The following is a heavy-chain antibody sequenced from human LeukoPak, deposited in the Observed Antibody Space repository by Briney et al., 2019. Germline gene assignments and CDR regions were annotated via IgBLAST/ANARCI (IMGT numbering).Heavy chain of an antibody. V-gene: IGHV3-30*02. J-gene: IGHJ3*02. Sequence: QSGGSLRLSCTTSGFTFSSYGMHWVRQAPDKGLEWVAFIRYDGSNKYHADSVKGRFTISRDNSKNTLYLQMNSLRTEDTAMYYCARDQYYYDSSGYYNSRCLDIRGQGTMVTVSS. D-gene: IGHD3-22*01. CDR2: IRYDGSNK. CDR3: ARDQYYYDSSGYYNSRCLDI. CDR1: GFTFSSYG.